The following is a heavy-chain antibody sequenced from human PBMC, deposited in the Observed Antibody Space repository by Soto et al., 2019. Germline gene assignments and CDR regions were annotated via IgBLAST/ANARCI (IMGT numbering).Heavy chain of an antibody. Sequence: GGSLRLSCVASGFTFRNYAMSWVRQAPGKGLEWVSAIRGSATTTYYADSVKGRFTISRDNSKNILYLQMNSLRAEDTAVYYCANSGYCSDGKCYPDYWGQGTQVTVSS. D-gene: IGHD2-15*01. CDR1: GFTFRNYA. CDR2: IRGSATTT. J-gene: IGHJ4*02. V-gene: IGHV3-23*01. CDR3: ANSGYCSDGKCYPDY.